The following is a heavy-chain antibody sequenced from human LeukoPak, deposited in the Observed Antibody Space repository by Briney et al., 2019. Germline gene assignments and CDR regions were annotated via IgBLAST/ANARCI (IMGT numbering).Heavy chain of an antibody. CDR2: IRYNGSNK. D-gene: IGHD3-22*01. CDR1: GFTFSSYG. Sequence: GGPLRLSCAASGFTFSSYGMHWVRQAPGKGLEGVAFIRYNGSNKYYADSVKGRFTISRDNSKNTLYLQMNSLRAEDTAVYYCANGHYYDSSGYYLRDYWGQGTLVTVSS. V-gene: IGHV3-30*02. CDR3: ANGHYYDSSGYYLRDY. J-gene: IGHJ4*02.